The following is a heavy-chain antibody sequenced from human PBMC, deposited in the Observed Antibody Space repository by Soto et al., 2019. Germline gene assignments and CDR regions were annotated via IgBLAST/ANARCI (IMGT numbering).Heavy chain of an antibody. J-gene: IGHJ4*02. Sequence: ASAKVSCKASGYTFASYYMHWVRQAPGQGLEWMGIINPSGGSTSYAQKFQGRVTMTRDTSTSTVYMELSSLRPEDTAVYYCARDVEMATITFPDYWGQGTLVTVSS. CDR3: ARDVEMATITFPDY. D-gene: IGHD5-12*01. CDR2: INPSGGST. CDR1: GYTFASYY. V-gene: IGHV1-46*01.